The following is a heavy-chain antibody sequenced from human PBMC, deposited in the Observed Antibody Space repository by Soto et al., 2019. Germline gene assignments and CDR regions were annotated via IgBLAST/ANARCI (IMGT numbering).Heavy chain of an antibody. V-gene: IGHV3-9*01. CDR1: GFTFDDYA. J-gene: IGHJ6*03. Sequence: GGSLRLSCAASGFTFDDYAMHWVRQAPGKGLEWVSGISWNSGSIGYADSVKGRFTISRDNAKNSLYLQMNSLRAEDTALYYCAKAPYSGYDYYYYYYMDVWGKGTTVTVSS. D-gene: IGHD5-12*01. CDR3: AKAPYSGYDYYYYYYMDV. CDR2: ISWNSGSI.